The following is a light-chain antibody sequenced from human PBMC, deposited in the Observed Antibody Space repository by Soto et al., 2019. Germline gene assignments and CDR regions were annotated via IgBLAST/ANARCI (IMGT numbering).Light chain of an antibody. CDR1: QSISSY. Sequence: DIQMTQSPSSLSASVGDRVTITCRASQSISSYLNWYQQKPGKAPKLLIYAASSLQSGVPSRFSGRGSGTDFTLTISSLQPEDFATYYCQQGYSTLLSTFGQGTKLEIK. J-gene: IGKJ2*01. CDR3: QQGYSTLLST. CDR2: AAS. V-gene: IGKV1-39*01.